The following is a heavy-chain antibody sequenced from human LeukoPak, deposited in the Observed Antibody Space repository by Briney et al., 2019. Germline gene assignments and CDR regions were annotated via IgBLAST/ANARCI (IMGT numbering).Heavy chain of an antibody. J-gene: IGHJ4*02. CDR3: TRDRGAYNLYDY. V-gene: IGHV3-49*03. Sequence: GGSLRLSCTASGFTFGDYAMSWIRQAPGKGLEWVGFIRSKAYGETADYAASVKGRFTISRDDSEAIAYLQMNSLKTEDTAVYHCTRDRGAYNLYDYWGQGTLVTVSS. D-gene: IGHD1-1*01. CDR1: GFTFGDYA. CDR2: IRSKAYGETA.